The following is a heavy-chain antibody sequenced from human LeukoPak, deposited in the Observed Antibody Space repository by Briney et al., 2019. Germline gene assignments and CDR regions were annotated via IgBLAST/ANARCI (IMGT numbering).Heavy chain of an antibody. CDR2: ISSGGTYI. D-gene: IGHD2-2*01. CDR1: GFTFSRYS. Sequence: GGSLRLSCGASGFTFSRYSMNWVRQAPGKGLEWVSSISSGGTYISCADSLRGRFTISRDNAKNSLFLQMSSLRVEDTALYYCARDREYQLPGDEFFSYFMDVWGKGTTVTVSS. J-gene: IGHJ6*03. V-gene: IGHV3-21*01. CDR3: ARDREYQLPGDEFFSYFMDV.